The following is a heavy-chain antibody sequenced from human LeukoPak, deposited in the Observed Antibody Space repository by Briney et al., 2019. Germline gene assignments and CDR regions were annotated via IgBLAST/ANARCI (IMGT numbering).Heavy chain of an antibody. CDR2: MNPNSGNT. J-gene: IGHJ4*02. Sequence: ASVKVSCKACGYTLISCDTNSVRQATGQGLEWMGWMNPNSGNTGYGQSFQGRITMTRDISIGTAYMELSNLTSEDTAIYYCTRGSSGRRDNWGQGTLVTVSA. CDR3: TRGSSGRRDN. V-gene: IGHV1-8*01. CDR1: GYTLISCD. D-gene: IGHD6-19*01.